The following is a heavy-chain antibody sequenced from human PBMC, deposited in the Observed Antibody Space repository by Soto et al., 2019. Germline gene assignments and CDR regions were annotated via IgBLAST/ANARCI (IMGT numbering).Heavy chain of an antibody. J-gene: IGHJ3*02. D-gene: IGHD2-15*01. CDR2: IGTAGDT. Sequence: VGSLRLSCAASGFTFSSYDMHWVRQATGKGLEWVSAIGTAGDTYYPGSVKGRFTTSRENAKNSLYLQMNSLRAGDTAVYYCARAEREYCSGGSCHADAFDIWGQGTMVTVSS. CDR3: ARAEREYCSGGSCHADAFDI. V-gene: IGHV3-13*01. CDR1: GFTFSSYD.